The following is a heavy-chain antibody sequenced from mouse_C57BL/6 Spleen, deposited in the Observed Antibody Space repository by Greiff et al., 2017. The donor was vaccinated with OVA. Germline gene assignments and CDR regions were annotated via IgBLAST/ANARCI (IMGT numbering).Heavy chain of an antibody. Sequence: EVQLQQSGPELVKPGASVKMSCKASGYTFSDYHMHWVKQSHGKSLEWIGYINTNNGGTSYTQKFKGKATVTVNKSSSTAYLEIRSLTSEDSAVDYCARWAYDYDFDYCGQGTTLTVSS. CDR1: GYTFSDYH. V-gene: IGHV1-22*01. J-gene: IGHJ2*01. CDR2: INTNNGGT. D-gene: IGHD2-4*01. CDR3: ARWAYDYDFDY.